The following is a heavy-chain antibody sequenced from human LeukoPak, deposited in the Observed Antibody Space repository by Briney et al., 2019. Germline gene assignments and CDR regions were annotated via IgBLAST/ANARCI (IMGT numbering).Heavy chain of an antibody. CDR3: ARRSECSGGSCYLGPVGY. CDR1: GSLFTSYW. J-gene: IGHJ4*02. Sequence: GASLQISGQGSGSLFTSYWIGWVRQLPGKGLEGMGIIYPGDSDTRYSPSFQGQVTISADKSISTAYLQWSSLKASDTAMYYCARRSECSGGSCYLGPVGYWGQGTLVTVSS. V-gene: IGHV5-51*01. CDR2: IYPGDSDT. D-gene: IGHD2-15*01.